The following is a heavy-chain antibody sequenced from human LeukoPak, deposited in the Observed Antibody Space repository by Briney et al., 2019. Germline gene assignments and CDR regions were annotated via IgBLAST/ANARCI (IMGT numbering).Heavy chain of an antibody. D-gene: IGHD6-19*01. CDR1: GGSISSYY. CDR2: IYYSGST. Sequence: PSETLSLTCTVSGGSISSYYWSWIRQPPGKGLEWIGYIYYSGSTNYNPSLKSRVTISVDTSKNQFSLKLSSVTAADTAVYYCTRDRYSSVYWGQGTLVTVSS. J-gene: IGHJ4*02. V-gene: IGHV4-59*01. CDR3: TRDRYSSVY.